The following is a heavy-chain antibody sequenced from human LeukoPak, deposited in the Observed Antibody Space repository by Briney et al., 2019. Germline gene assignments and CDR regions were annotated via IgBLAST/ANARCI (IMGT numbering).Heavy chain of an antibody. CDR1: GFTFSRYW. Sequence: PGGSLRLSCAASGFTFSRYWMSWVRQAPGKGLEWVANIEQDGREKNYLDSVKGRFTISRDNAKNPLYLQMNSLRAEDTAVYYCARFRGYCSGGSCYFDYWGQGTLVTVSS. CDR2: IEQDGREK. D-gene: IGHD2-15*01. CDR3: ARFRGYCSGGSCYFDY. V-gene: IGHV3-7*01. J-gene: IGHJ4*02.